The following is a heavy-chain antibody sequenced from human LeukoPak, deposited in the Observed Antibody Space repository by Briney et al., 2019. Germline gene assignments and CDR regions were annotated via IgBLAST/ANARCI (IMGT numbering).Heavy chain of an antibody. J-gene: IGHJ6*02. CDR3: VKPLYGSGSYYHLDV. D-gene: IGHD3-10*01. Sequence: GGSLRLSCASSGFTFSHYGLHWGRQAPGKGLEWVALISYDGSNKYYADSVKGRFTISRDNSKNTLYLQMNSLRAEDTAVYYCVKPLYGSGSYYHLDVWGQGTTVTVSS. V-gene: IGHV3-30*18. CDR1: GFTFSHYG. CDR2: ISYDGSNK.